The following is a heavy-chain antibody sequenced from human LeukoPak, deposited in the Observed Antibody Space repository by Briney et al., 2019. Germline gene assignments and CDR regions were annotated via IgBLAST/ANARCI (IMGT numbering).Heavy chain of an antibody. CDR1: GYSLSELS. Sequence: ASVKVSCKVSGYSLSELSLHWVRQAPGKRLEWMGGSDPEDGEKIYAQKFQGRVTMTEDTSTDTAYMELRSLRSEDTAVYYCARAGGYCGRISCPYYFDYWGQGSLVAVSS. D-gene: IGHD2-15*01. J-gene: IGHJ4*02. CDR3: ARAGGYCGRISCPYYFDY. V-gene: IGHV1-24*01. CDR2: SDPEDGEK.